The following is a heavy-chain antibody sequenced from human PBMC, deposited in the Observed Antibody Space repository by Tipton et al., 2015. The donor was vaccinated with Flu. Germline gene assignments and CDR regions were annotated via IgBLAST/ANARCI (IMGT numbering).Heavy chain of an antibody. V-gene: IGHV1-2*02. CDR3: ATSSVDRSRWGAFDI. CDR2: VHPSSGAT. CDR1: GYTFTSYY. Sequence: QSGAEMKKPGALAKVSCKASGYTFTSYYMHWVRQAPGQELEWMGCVHPSSGATYYAQKLQGRVTMTRDTSINTAYMELTSQTYDDTAVYYCATSSVDRSRWGAFDIWCQGSMVTVSS. D-gene: IGHD6-19*01. J-gene: IGHJ3*02.